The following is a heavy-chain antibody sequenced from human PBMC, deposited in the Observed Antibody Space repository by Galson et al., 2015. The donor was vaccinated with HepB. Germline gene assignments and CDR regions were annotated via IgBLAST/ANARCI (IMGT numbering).Heavy chain of an antibody. CDR2: ISSSSSTI. CDR1: GFTFSSYS. V-gene: IGHV3-48*02. Sequence: SLRLSCAASGFTFSSYSMNWVRQAPGKGLEWVSYISSSSSTIYYADSVKGRFTISRDNAKNSLYLQMNSLRDEDTAVYYCARWVTGYYYYGMDVWGQGTTVTVSS. D-gene: IGHD2-21*02. J-gene: IGHJ6*02. CDR3: ARWVTGYYYYGMDV.